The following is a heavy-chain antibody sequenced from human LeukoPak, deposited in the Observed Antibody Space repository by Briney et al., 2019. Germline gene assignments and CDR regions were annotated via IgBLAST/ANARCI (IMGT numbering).Heavy chain of an antibody. CDR2: INDDGSDT. CDR3: VRGGPSTWS. Sequence: PGGSLRLSCAASGFTFKLYWMHWVRHVPGKRPVWVSRINDDGSDTIYADSVRGRFTISRDDAKNTVYLQMSNLRAEDTAVYYCVRGGPSTWSWGQGTLVTVSS. CDR1: GFTFKLYW. V-gene: IGHV3-74*01. D-gene: IGHD2-15*01. J-gene: IGHJ5*02.